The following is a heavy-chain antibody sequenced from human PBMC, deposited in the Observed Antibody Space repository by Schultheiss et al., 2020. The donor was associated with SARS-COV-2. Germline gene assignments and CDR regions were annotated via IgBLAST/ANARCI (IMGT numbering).Heavy chain of an antibody. CDR1: GGSISSGGYY. CDR2: IYYSGST. D-gene: IGHD1-26*01. Sequence: SETLSLTCTVSGGSISSGGYYWSWIRQHPGKGLEWIGYIYYSGSTNYNPSLKSRVTISVDTSKNQFSLKLSSVTAADTAVYYCARAGDNKRLLDYWGQGTLVTVSS. V-gene: IGHV4-61*08. J-gene: IGHJ4*02. CDR3: ARAGDNKRLLDY.